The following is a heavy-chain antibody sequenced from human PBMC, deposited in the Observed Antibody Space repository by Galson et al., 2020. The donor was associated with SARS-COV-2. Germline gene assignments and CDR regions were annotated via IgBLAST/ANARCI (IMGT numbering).Heavy chain of an antibody. CDR2: IYHNGNA. Sequence: ASETLSLTCALSGGSISNDDHAWSWIRQSPGKGLEWIGYIYHNGNAFYHPALKRRVTMSVDRSKTQYSLELNSVSAADSAVYYCARVSCPTGGGYSPRDYWGQGVLVTVSS. D-gene: IGHD2-15*01. J-gene: IGHJ4*02. V-gene: IGHV4-30-2*06. CDR1: GGSISNDDHA. CDR3: ARVSCPTGGGYSPRDY.